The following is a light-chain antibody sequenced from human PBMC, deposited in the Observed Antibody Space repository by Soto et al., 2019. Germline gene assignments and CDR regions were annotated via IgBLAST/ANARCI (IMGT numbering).Light chain of an antibody. Sequence: DIQMTQSPSTLSASVGDRVTITCRASQGIVRWLAWYQQKPGKAPKLLIYDASSLESGVPSRFSGSGAGTEFTLTTSSLQPDDFATYYCQHYYGFSRTFGQGTKVDIK. J-gene: IGKJ1*01. V-gene: IGKV1-5*01. CDR3: QHYYGFSRT. CDR1: QGIVRW. CDR2: DAS.